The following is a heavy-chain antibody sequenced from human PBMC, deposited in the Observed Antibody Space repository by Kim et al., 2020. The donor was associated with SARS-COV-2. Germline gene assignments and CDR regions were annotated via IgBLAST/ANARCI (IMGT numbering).Heavy chain of an antibody. Sequence: GGSLRLSCAASGFPFSLSGMHWVRQAPGKGLEWVAVISYDGSNKYYADSVKGRFTISRDNSKNTLYLQMNNLRAEDTAVYYCANTPGGYGSGSYDLGYYCGMDVWGQGTTVTVSS. CDR1: GFPFSLSG. J-gene: IGHJ6*02. CDR2: ISYDGSNK. V-gene: IGHV3-30*18. CDR3: ANTPGGYGSGSYDLGYYCGMDV. D-gene: IGHD3-10*01.